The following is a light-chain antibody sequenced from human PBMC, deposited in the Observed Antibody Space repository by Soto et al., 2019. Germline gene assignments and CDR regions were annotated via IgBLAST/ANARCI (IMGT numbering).Light chain of an antibody. CDR1: QSISSW. V-gene: IGKV1-5*03. CDR2: KAS. CDR3: QQYNSYPT. Sequence: DIQMTQSPSTLSASVGDRVTITCRASQSISSWLAWYQQKPGKAPKLLIYKASSLESGVPSRFSGSGSGTVFTLTISSLQPDDFATYYCQQYNSYPTFGQGTQLEIK. J-gene: IGKJ5*01.